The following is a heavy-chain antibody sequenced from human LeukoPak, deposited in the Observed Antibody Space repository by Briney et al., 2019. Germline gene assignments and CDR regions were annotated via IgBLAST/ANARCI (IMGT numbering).Heavy chain of an antibody. J-gene: IGHJ4*02. CDR1: GFTFSSYG. D-gene: IGHD4-23*01. CDR2: ISYDGSNK. Sequence: GGSLRLSCAASGFTFSSYGMHWVRQAPGKGLEWVAVISYDGSNKYYVDSVKGRFTISRDNSKNTLYQQMNSLRAEDTAVYYCAKDPTAGWGYGGNRHYFDYWGQGTLVTVSS. CDR3: AKDPTAGWGYGGNRHYFDY. V-gene: IGHV3-30*18.